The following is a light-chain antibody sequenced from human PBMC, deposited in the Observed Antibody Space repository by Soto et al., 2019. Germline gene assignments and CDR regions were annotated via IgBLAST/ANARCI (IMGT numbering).Light chain of an antibody. CDR2: EGS. Sequence: QPGSECRSPWPPNTYNCNGTSSDVGSYNLVSWYQQHPGKAPKLMIYEGSKRPSGVSNRFSGSKSGNTASLTISGLQAEDEADYYCCSYAGSSTYYVFGTGTKVTVL. CDR1: SSDVGSYNL. J-gene: IGLJ1*01. CDR3: CSYAGSSTYYV. V-gene: IGLV2-23*01.